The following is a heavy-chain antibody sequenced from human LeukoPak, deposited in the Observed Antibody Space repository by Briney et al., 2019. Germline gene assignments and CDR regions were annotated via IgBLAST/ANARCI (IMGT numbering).Heavy chain of an antibody. D-gene: IGHD6-13*01. J-gene: IGHJ3*02. CDR2: ISDSGEGT. Sequence: GGSLRLSCAASGFTFSTYAMSWVRQAPGKGLEWVSAISDSGEGTYYADSVRGRFTISRDNSKSTLYLQMNSLRVEDTAVYYCAKDLRPAAAGTSYDAFDIWGQGTMVTVSS. CDR1: GFTFSTYA. V-gene: IGHV3-23*01. CDR3: AKDLRPAAAGTSYDAFDI.